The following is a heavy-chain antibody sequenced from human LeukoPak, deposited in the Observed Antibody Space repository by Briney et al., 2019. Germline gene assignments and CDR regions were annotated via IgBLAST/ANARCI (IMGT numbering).Heavy chain of an antibody. CDR1: GFTFSSYA. Sequence: GGSLSLSCAASGFTFSSYAMHWVRQAPGKGLEWVAVISYDGSNKYYADSVKGRFTISRDNSKNTLYLQMNSLRAEDTAVYYCARALDYFDYWGQGTLVTVSS. J-gene: IGHJ4*02. CDR3: ARALDYFDY. CDR2: ISYDGSNK. V-gene: IGHV3-30-3*01.